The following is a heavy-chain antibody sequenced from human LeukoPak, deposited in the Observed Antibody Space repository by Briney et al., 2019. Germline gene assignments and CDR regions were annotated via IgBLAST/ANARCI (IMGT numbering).Heavy chain of an antibody. V-gene: IGHV5-51*01. CDR2: IYPGDSVT. Sequence: GESLKISCKGSGYIFTSYLIGLVRPIPRKGLELMWIIYPGDSVTRYSPSFQGQITISADKSISTAYLQWSSLRASDTAMYYCARTYDSSGAIDYWGEGTLVSVSS. CDR3: ARTYDSSGAIDY. D-gene: IGHD3-22*01. CDR1: GYIFTSYL. J-gene: IGHJ4*02.